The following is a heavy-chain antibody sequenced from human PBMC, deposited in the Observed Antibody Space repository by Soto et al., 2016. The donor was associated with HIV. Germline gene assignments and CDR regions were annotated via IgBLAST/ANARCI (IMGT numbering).Heavy chain of an antibody. V-gene: IGHV1-8*03. D-gene: IGHD6-19*01. CDR3: ARGGSIWYTSGQGGWFDP. CDR2: MNPNSGNT. J-gene: IGHJ5*02. Sequence: QVQLVQSGAEVKKPGASVKVSCKASGYTFSSYDINWVRQATGQGLEWMGWMNPNSGNTGYAQKFQGRVTITRNTSISTAYMELSSLTSEDTAVYYCARGGSIWYTSGQGGWFDPWGQGTLVTVSP. CDR1: GYTFSSYD.